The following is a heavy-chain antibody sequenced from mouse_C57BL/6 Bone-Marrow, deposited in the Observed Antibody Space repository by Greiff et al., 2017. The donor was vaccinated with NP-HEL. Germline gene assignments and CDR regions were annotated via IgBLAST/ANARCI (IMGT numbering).Heavy chain of an antibody. CDR1: GYTFTDYY. V-gene: IGHV1-26*01. Sequence: EVQLQQSGPELVKPGASVKISCKASGYTFTDYYMNWVKQSHGKSLEWIGDINPNNGGTSYNQKFKGKATLTVDKSSSTAYMELRSLTSEDSAVYYCGVPLYGNYVAMDYWGQGTSVTVSS. J-gene: IGHJ4*01. CDR3: GVPLYGNYVAMDY. D-gene: IGHD2-1*01. CDR2: INPNNGGT.